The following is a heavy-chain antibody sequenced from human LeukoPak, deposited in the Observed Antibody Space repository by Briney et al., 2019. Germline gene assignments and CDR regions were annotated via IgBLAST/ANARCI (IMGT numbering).Heavy chain of an antibody. J-gene: IGHJ4*02. D-gene: IGHD5-18*01. CDR2: ISAYNGNT. Sequence: ASVKVSCKASGYTFTSYGISWVRQAPGQGLEWMGWISAYNGNTNYAQKPQGRVTMTTDTSTSTAYMELRSLRSDDTAVYYCARGDTAFSPYYFDYWGQGTLVTVSS. CDR1: GYTFTSYG. V-gene: IGHV1-18*01. CDR3: ARGDTAFSPYYFDY.